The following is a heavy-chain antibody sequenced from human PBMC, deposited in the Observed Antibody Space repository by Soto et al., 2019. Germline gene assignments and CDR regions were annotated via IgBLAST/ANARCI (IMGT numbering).Heavy chain of an antibody. Sequence: PSETLSLTCAVYGGSFSVYYCSWIRLSPGKGLEWIGEINHSGSTNYNPSLKGRVTISVDTSKNQFSLKLTSVTAADTAVYYCARDKITGLFDYWGQGTLVTVSS. CDR1: GGSFSVYY. J-gene: IGHJ4*02. CDR3: ARDKITGLFDY. V-gene: IGHV4-34*01. CDR2: INHSGST. D-gene: IGHD2-8*02.